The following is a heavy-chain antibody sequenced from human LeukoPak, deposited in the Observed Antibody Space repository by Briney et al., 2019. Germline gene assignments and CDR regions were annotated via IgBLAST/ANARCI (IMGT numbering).Heavy chain of an antibody. CDR1: GFTFSSYG. CDR3: ARHLSGVTGYTYGRGIDN. Sequence: PGGSLRLSCAASGFTFSSYGMHWVRQAPGKGLEWVAVISYDGSNKYYADSVKGRFTISRDNSKNPLYLQMNSLRAEDTAVYYCARHLSGVTGYTYGRGIDNWGQGTLVTVSS. J-gene: IGHJ4*02. CDR2: ISYDGSNK. D-gene: IGHD5-18*01. V-gene: IGHV3-30*03.